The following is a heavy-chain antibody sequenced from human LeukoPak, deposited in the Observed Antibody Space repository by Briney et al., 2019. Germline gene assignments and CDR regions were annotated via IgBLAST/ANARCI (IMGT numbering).Heavy chain of an antibody. Sequence: GGSLRLSCAASGFTFDDYTMHWVRQAPGKGLEWVSSISGTGSYIHYADSVKGRFTISRDNAKNSLYLQMNSLRAEDTAVYYCARDLTFPYRTSHFDYWGQGTLVTVSS. D-gene: IGHD3-9*01. CDR1: GFTFDDYT. CDR2: ISGTGSYI. CDR3: ARDLTFPYRTSHFDY. J-gene: IGHJ4*02. V-gene: IGHV3-21*01.